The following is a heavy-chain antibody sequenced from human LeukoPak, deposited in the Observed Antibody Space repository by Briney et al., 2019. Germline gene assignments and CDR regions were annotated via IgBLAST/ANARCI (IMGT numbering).Heavy chain of an antibody. CDR2: IKQDGSEK. V-gene: IGHV3-7*01. Sequence: GGSLRLSCAASGFTLSTYWMNWVRQAPGKGLEWVATIKQDGSEKYYVDSVKGRFTISRDNAKNSLYLQMNSLRAEDTAVYYCARDRDNVAGSRGYFDYWGQGTLVTVSS. CDR3: ARDRDNVAGSRGYFDY. J-gene: IGHJ4*02. D-gene: IGHD6-19*01. CDR1: GFTLSTYW.